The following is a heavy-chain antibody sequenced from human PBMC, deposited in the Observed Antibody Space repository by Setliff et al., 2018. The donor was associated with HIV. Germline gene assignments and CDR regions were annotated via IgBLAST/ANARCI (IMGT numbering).Heavy chain of an antibody. Sequence: SETLSLTCAVYGGSFSGYYWTWIRQPPGKGLEWIGDINHRGDTKYNPSLRSRVIISVDKSKNQFFLRLTSVTAADTAVYYCARGSYRGSGFFVRYFDFWGQGSLVTVSS. CDR1: GGSFSGYY. D-gene: IGHD3-3*01. J-gene: IGHJ4*02. CDR2: INHRGDT. CDR3: ARGSYRGSGFFVRYFDF. V-gene: IGHV4-34*01.